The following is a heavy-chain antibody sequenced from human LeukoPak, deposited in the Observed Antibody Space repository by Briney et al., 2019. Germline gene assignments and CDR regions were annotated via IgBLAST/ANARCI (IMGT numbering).Heavy chain of an antibody. Sequence: GGSLRLSCAASGFTFSSYSMNWVRQAPGKGLEWVSYISSSSSTIYYAGSVKGRFTISRDNAKNSLYLQMNSLRAEDTAVYYCARVEYSSSFDYWGQGTLVTVSS. CDR2: ISSSSSTI. CDR3: ARVEYSSSFDY. J-gene: IGHJ4*02. V-gene: IGHV3-48*01. D-gene: IGHD6-6*01. CDR1: GFTFSSYS.